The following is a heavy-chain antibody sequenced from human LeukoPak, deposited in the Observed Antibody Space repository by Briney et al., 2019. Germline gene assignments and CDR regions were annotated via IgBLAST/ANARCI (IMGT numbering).Heavy chain of an antibody. CDR2: ISSSSSYI. J-gene: IGHJ4*02. CDR3: ARDYSGSSNHLFDY. Sequence: GGSLRLSCAASGFTFSSYSMNWVRQAPGEGLEWVSSISSSSSYIYYADSVKGRFTISRDNAKNSLYLQMNSLRAEDTAVYYCARDYSGSSNHLFDYWGQGTLVTVSS. D-gene: IGHD1-26*01. CDR1: GFTFSSYS. V-gene: IGHV3-21*01.